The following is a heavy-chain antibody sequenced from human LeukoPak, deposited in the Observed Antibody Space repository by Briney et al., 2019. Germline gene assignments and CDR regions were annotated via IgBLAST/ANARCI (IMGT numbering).Heavy chain of an antibody. J-gene: IGHJ3*02. CDR3: ARERLYSGYDADAFDI. CDR2: ISGSGGTT. Sequence: GGSLRLSCAASGFTFSSYAMSWVRQAPGKGLEWVSSISGSGGTTYYPDSVKGRFTISRDNFKDTLYLHMNSLRAEDTAVYYCARERLYSGYDADAFDIWGQGTMVTVSS. CDR1: GFTFSSYA. V-gene: IGHV3-23*01. D-gene: IGHD5-12*01.